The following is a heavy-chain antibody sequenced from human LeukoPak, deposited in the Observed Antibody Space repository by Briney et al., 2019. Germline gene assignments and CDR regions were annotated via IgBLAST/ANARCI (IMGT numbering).Heavy chain of an antibody. J-gene: IGHJ4*02. Sequence: SETLSLTCTVSGGSISSYYWSWIRQPPGKGLEWIGYIYYSGSTNYNPSLKSRVTISVDTSKNQFSLKLSSVTAADTAVYYCARAAGGYYFDYWGQGTLVTVSS. CDR1: GGSISSYY. CDR2: IYYSGST. D-gene: IGHD3-16*01. V-gene: IGHV4-59*01. CDR3: ARAAGGYYFDY.